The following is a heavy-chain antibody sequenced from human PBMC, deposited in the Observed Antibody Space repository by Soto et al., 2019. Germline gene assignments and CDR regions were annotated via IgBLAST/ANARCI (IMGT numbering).Heavy chain of an antibody. CDR3: VRRHVSATGIDWFDP. V-gene: IGHV1-3*01. Sequence: ASVKVSCKASGYTFTSYGIHWVRQAPEQRLEWMGWINAANGDTKYSPKFRGRVTITRDTSASTAYMELSSLRSEDTAVYYCVRRHVSATGIDWFDPWGQGTLVTVSS. D-gene: IGHD6-13*01. CDR2: INAANGDT. J-gene: IGHJ5*02. CDR1: GYTFTSYG.